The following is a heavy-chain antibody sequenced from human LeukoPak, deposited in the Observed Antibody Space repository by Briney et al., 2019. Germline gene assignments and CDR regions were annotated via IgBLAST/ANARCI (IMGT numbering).Heavy chain of an antibody. Sequence: GGSLRLSCAASGFTVSSNYMSWVRQAPGKGLEWVSVIYSGGSTYYADSVKGRFTISRDNAKNSLYLQMNSLTAEDTAIYYCARDRNWAFDYWGQGILVTVSS. V-gene: IGHV3-66*01. D-gene: IGHD7-27*01. CDR1: GFTVSSNY. CDR2: IYSGGST. J-gene: IGHJ4*02. CDR3: ARDRNWAFDY.